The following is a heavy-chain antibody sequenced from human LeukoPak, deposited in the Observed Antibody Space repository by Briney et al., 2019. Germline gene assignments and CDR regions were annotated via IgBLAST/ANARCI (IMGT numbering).Heavy chain of an antibody. CDR2: ISSSGSTI. CDR1: GFGVSNNY. Sequence: PGGSLRLSRAASGFGVSNNYMIWVRQAPGKGLEWVSYISSSGSTIYYADSVKGRFTISRDNAKNSLYLQMNSLRAEDTAVYYCAELGITMIGGVWGKGTTVTISS. D-gene: IGHD3-10*02. J-gene: IGHJ6*04. CDR3: AELGITMIGGV. V-gene: IGHV3-11*04.